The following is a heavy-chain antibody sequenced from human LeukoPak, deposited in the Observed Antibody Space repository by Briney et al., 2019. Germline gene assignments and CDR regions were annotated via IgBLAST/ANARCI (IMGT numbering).Heavy chain of an antibody. Sequence: GGSLRLSCAASGFTFSSYAMSWVRQAPGKGLEWVSAISGSGGSTYYADSVKGRFTISRDNSKNTLYLQMKSLRAEDTAVYYVAEGEDLYYGSGSYYGYYYYYGMDVWGQGTTVTVSS. D-gene: IGHD3-10*01. CDR2: ISGSGGST. V-gene: IGHV3-23*01. J-gene: IGHJ6*02. CDR1: GFTFSSYA. CDR3: AEGEDLYYGSGSYYGYYYYYGMDV.